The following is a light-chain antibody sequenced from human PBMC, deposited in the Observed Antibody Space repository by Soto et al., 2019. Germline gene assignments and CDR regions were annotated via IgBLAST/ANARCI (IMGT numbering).Light chain of an antibody. CDR2: EGS. J-gene: IGLJ1*01. Sequence: QSVLTQPASVSGSPGQSITISCTGTSSDIGSYTFVSWYQQLPGKAPKLIIYEGSKRPSGVSNRFSASKSGNVASLTISGLQTEDEADYYCCSYALSTTYVFGTGTKATVL. CDR1: SSDIGSYTF. CDR3: CSYALSTTYV. V-gene: IGLV2-23*01.